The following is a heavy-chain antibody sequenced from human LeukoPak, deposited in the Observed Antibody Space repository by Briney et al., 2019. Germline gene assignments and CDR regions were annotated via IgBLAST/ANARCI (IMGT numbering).Heavy chain of an antibody. Sequence: SETLSLTCTVSDGSISNYYWSWIRQPPGKGLEWSGYIYTSGSTNYNPSLKSRVTISVDTSKNQFSLKLSSVTAADTAVYYCARHLTGSSVCIEYWGQGTLVTVSS. CDR1: DGSISNYY. V-gene: IGHV4-4*09. CDR2: IYTSGST. D-gene: IGHD2-8*02. J-gene: IGHJ4*02. CDR3: ARHLTGSSVCIEY.